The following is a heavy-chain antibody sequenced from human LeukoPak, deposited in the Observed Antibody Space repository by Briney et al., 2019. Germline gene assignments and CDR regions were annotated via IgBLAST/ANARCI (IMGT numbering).Heavy chain of an antibody. CDR3: VKDFGQTTAAIAY. D-gene: IGHD2-2*01. CDR2: IRWSSDSV. J-gene: IGHJ4*02. V-gene: IGHV3-9*01. Sequence: GGSLRLSCAPCGFPFADYVMHWVRQAPGKGVEWVSGIRWSSDSVGYADSVRGRFSISRDKAKNSLYLQMNSLRAEDTALYYCVKDFGQTTAAIAYWGQGTLVTVSS. CDR1: GFPFADYV.